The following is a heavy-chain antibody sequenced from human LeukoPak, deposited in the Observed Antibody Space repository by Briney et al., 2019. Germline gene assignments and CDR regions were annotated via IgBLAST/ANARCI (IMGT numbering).Heavy chain of an antibody. Sequence: PSETLSLTCTVSGYSISSGYYWGWIRQPPGKGLEWIGSIYHSGSTYYNPSLKSRVTISVDTSKNQFSLKLSSVTAADTAVYYCASTPRYYDSSGSDYWGQGTLVTVSS. V-gene: IGHV4-38-2*02. J-gene: IGHJ4*02. CDR3: ASTPRYYDSSGSDY. CDR2: IYHSGST. D-gene: IGHD3-22*01. CDR1: GYSISSGYY.